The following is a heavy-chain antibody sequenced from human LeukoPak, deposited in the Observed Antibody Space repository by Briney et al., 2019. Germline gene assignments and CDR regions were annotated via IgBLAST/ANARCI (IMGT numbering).Heavy chain of an antibody. CDR1: GFTFSDYY. CDR3: ASRPVYGVQYFDY. J-gene: IGHJ4*02. V-gene: IGHV3-23*01. CDR2: ISGGGSTT. D-gene: IGHD4-17*01. Sequence: GGSLRLSCAASGFTFSDYYMSWIRQAPGKGLEWISTISGGGSTTFYADSVKGRFTISRDNSKNTLYLQINSLRAEDTAIYYCASRPVYGVQYFDYWGQGTLVTVSS.